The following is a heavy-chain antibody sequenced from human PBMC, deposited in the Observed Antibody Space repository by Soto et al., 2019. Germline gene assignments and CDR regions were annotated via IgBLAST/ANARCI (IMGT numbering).Heavy chain of an antibody. Sequence: QVQLVESGGGVVQPGRSLRLSCAASGFGFHRYGIHWVRQAPGKGLEWVADIWYDGTTKYYADSVKGRFTVSRDDSENTVYLQMDSLRAGDKAVYYCARDGSGGDWRFFDYWGQGTLVTVSS. D-gene: IGHD3-10*01. J-gene: IGHJ4*02. CDR1: GFGFHRYG. CDR3: ARDGSGGDWRFFDY. CDR2: IWYDGTTK. V-gene: IGHV3-33*01.